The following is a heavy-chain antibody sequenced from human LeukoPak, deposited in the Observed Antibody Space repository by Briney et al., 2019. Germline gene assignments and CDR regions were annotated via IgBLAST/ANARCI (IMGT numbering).Heavy chain of an antibody. Sequence: SGTLSLTCAVYVGSFSDYSWSWIRQPPGKGLEWIGEINHSGGTNNNPSPMSRVIMSVDTSKNQFSMKVCTVTAADTAVYYCATVGYSYSINDCSRTGLGAYPTKYYYYMDVWGKGTTVTVSS. CDR3: ATVGYSYSINDCSRTGLGAYPTKYYYYMDV. CDR2: INHSGGT. J-gene: IGHJ6*03. D-gene: IGHD5-18*01. CDR1: VGSFSDYS. V-gene: IGHV4-34*01.